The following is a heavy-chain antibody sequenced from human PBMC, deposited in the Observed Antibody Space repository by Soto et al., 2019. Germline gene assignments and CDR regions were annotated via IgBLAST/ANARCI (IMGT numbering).Heavy chain of an antibody. CDR3: ARPCSYSSHPHYYYYGMDV. V-gene: IGHV3-30-3*01. D-gene: IGHD6-13*01. CDR1: GFTFSSYP. Sequence: QVQLVESGGGVVQPGRSLRLSCAASGFTFSSYPMDWVRQAPGKGLEWVAVISYDGTNEHYADSVKGRFTISRDNSKNTLYLQMTSLNDEDTAVYYCARPCSYSSHPHYYYYGMDVWGQGTTVTVSS. J-gene: IGHJ6*02. CDR2: ISYDGTNE.